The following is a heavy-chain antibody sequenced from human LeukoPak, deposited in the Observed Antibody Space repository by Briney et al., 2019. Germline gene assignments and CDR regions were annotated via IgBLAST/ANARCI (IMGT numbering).Heavy chain of an antibody. CDR2: IYYSGST. D-gene: IGHD2-15*01. Sequence: PSETLSLTCTVSGGSISSSSYYWGWIRQPPGRGLEWIGSIYYSGSTYYNPSLKSRVTISVDTSKNQFSLKLSSVTAADTAVYYCARGLRYLDLYYMDVWGKGTTVTISS. CDR1: GGSISSSSYY. V-gene: IGHV4-39*07. CDR3: ARGLRYLDLYYMDV. J-gene: IGHJ6*03.